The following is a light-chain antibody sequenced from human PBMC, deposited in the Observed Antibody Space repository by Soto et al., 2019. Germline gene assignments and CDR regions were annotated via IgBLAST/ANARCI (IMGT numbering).Light chain of an antibody. CDR3: HQYGSSPRT. J-gene: IGKJ1*01. Sequence: EIVLTQSPGTLSLSPGDRATLSCRASQSVSSNFLAWYQQKPGQAPRLLTYGAPIRATGIPDRFSGSGSGTDFTLTIRRLEPEDFAMYFCHQYGSSPRTFGQGTKVEIK. CDR1: QSVSSNF. V-gene: IGKV3-20*01. CDR2: GAP.